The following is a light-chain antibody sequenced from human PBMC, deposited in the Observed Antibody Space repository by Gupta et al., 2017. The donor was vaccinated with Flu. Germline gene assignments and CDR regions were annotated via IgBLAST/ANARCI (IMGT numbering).Light chain of an antibody. CDR2: DVT. V-gene: IGLV2-11*01. Sequence: ISCTGTSSDVGGYDYVSWYQQHPGKVPKIMIYDVTKRPSGVPDRFSGAKSGNTACLTVSGLQAEDDADYYCCSYAGSYAGNYYLFGGGTKLTVL. CDR1: SSDVGGYDY. J-gene: IGLJ2*01. CDR3: CSYAGSYAGNYYL.